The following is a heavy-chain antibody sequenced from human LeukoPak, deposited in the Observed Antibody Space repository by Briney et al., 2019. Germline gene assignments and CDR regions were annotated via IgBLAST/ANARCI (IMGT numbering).Heavy chain of an antibody. D-gene: IGHD6-13*01. J-gene: IGHJ4*02. CDR1: DGSISSYY. CDR2: IYPSGKT. Sequence: SETLSLTCTVSDGSISSYYWSWIRQPAGKGLEWIGRIYPSGKTNYNPSLKSRVTMSVDTSKNQFSLKLRSVTAADTAVYYCARWTYSWYADYWGQGTLVTVSS. V-gene: IGHV4-4*07. CDR3: ARWTYSWYADY.